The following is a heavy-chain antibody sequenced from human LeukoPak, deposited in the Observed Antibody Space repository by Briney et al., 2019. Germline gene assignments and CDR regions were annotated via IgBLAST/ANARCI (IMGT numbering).Heavy chain of an antibody. D-gene: IGHD5-18*01. CDR2: IKEEGSQK. J-gene: IGHJ4*02. V-gene: IGHV3-7*05. CDR3: ARGGYRYGSFDY. CDR1: GFNFSSYW. Sequence: SGGPLQLSCAASGFNFSSYWMSWVRQAPGKGLAWVDNIKEEGSQKYYVDSVNGRFTISRDNAQNSLYLQMNSLRAEDTAVYYCARGGYRYGSFDYWGQGPLVTVSS.